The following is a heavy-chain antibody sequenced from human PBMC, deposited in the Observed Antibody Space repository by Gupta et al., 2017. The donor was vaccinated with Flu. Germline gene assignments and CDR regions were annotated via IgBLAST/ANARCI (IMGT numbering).Heavy chain of an antibody. CDR3: ARKGGGHCSGGSCYSFDF. Sequence: QVQLVQSGAEVKKPGSSVTVSCKASGVPFTTYAINWVRQAPGQGLEWMGGISPVFGPTNYAQKFQGRVTMTADESTSTAYMELSILRSDATAVYYCARKGGGHCSGGSCYSFDFWGQGTLVTVSS. V-gene: IGHV1-69*01. J-gene: IGHJ4*02. CDR2: ISPVFGPT. CDR1: GVPFTTYA. D-gene: IGHD2-15*01.